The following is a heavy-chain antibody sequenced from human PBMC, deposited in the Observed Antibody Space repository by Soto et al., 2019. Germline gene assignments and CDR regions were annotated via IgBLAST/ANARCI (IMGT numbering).Heavy chain of an antibody. D-gene: IGHD2-15*01. Sequence: EVQLVESGGGFIYPGGSLRLSCAASGLTISNAWMNWVRQAPGKGLEWVGRIKTNTEGGTTDYAAAVKGRYTVSREDSKNTLYLQLNSLTTEVTAVYYCTTGSVEGVWGQGTTVTVSS. J-gene: IGHJ6*02. CDR3: TTGSVEGV. V-gene: IGHV3-15*07. CDR1: GLTISNAW. CDR2: IKTNTEGGTT.